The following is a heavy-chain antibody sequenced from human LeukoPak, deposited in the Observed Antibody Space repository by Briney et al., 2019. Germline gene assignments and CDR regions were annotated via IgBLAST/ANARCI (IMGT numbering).Heavy chain of an antibody. D-gene: IGHD2-15*01. CDR1: GGSFSAYY. CDR2: INHSGVT. V-gene: IGHV4-34*01. J-gene: IGHJ3*02. Sequence: ETLSLTCAVYGGSFSAYYWTWIRQPPGKGLEWVGAINHSGVTNYNPSLKRRVIISVDRSENLFSLKLSPVTAADTAVYYCARRRHSRGIVVVVAAYRDGAFDMWGQGTMVTVSS. CDR3: ARRRHSRGIVVVVAAYRDGAFDM.